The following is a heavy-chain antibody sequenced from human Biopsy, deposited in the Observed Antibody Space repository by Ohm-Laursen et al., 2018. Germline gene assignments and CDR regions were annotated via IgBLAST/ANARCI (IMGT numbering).Heavy chain of an antibody. CDR1: GGSINSANYF. D-gene: IGHD3-9*01. CDR2: ISHTGST. CDR3: VREPKTGTAEAWYFDL. Sequence: TLSLTCSVSGGSINSANYFWAWIRQHPGKGLEWIGYISHTGSTHSNPSLKSRITISIDTSENHFSLKLRSVTATDTAVYYCVREPKTGTAEAWYFDLWGRSTRVTVSS. J-gene: IGHJ2*01. V-gene: IGHV4-31*03.